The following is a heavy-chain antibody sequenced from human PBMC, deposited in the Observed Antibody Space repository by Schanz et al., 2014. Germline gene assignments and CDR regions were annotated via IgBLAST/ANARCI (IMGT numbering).Heavy chain of an antibody. CDR2: INAHTGNT. CDR1: GYTFTSYG. D-gene: IGHD2-2*01. J-gene: IGHJ6*03. CDR3: ARVHSTSLERGSHYYMDV. V-gene: IGHV1-18*01. Sequence: QGQLVQSGAEVKKPGASVKVSCKASGYTFTSYGITWVRQAPGQGLEWMGWINAHTGNTQYAQKFQGRVNMTRDTVTTTVHLELTRLRTDDTAIYYCARVHSTSLERGSHYYMDVWGKGTTVTVSS.